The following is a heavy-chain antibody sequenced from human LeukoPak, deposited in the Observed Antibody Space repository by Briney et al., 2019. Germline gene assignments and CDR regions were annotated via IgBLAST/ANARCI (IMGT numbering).Heavy chain of an antibody. V-gene: IGHV3-11*01. J-gene: IGHJ4*02. CDR3: AKMAQGIAVAGYFDY. CDR1: GFTFSDYY. D-gene: IGHD6-19*01. Sequence: GGSLRLSCAASGFTFSDYYMSWIRQAPGKGLEWVSYISSSGSTIYYADSVKGRFTISRDNAKNSLYLQMNSLRAEDTAVYYCAKMAQGIAVAGYFDYWGQGTLVTVSS. CDR2: ISSSGSTI.